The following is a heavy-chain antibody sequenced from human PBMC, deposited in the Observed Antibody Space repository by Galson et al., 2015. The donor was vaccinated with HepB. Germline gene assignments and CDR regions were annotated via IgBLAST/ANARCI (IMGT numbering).Heavy chain of an antibody. Sequence: SLRLSCAASGFTVSSNYMSWVRQAPGKGLEWVSVIYSGGSTYYADSVKGRFTISRDNSKNTLYLQMNSLRAEDTAVYYCARGIGYDFWSGPQYGMDVWGQGTTVTVSS. J-gene: IGHJ6*02. CDR3: ARGIGYDFWSGPQYGMDV. CDR1: GFTVSSNY. CDR2: IYSGGST. D-gene: IGHD3-3*01. V-gene: IGHV3-53*01.